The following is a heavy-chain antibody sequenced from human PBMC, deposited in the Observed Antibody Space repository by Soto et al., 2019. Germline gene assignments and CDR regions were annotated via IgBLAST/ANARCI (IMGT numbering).Heavy chain of an antibody. CDR3: AIVEVPGRAFDV. D-gene: IGHD1-1*01. V-gene: IGHV1-2*02. CDR1: GYSFTGHY. J-gene: IGHJ3*01. CDR2: IDPDSGGT. Sequence: ASVKVSCKASGYSFTGHYMHWVRQAPGQGLEWLGWIDPDSGGTNYEQKFQGRVTMTRDTSISTAYMELSRLKSDDTAVYYCAIVEVPGRAFDVWGQGTMVTVSS.